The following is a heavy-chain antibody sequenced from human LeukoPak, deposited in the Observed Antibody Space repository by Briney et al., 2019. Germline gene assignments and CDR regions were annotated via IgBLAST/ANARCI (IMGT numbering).Heavy chain of an antibody. CDR2: ISGSGGST. CDR3: AKGVVVVSAIAFDI. V-gene: IGHV3-23*01. Sequence: GSLRLSCAASGFTFSSYSMRWGRQAPGRGLEGVAAISGSGGSTYYADSVKGRFTISRDNSKNTLYLQMNSLRAEDMAVYYCAKGVVVVSAIAFDIWGQGTMVTVSS. D-gene: IGHD2-21*01. J-gene: IGHJ3*02. CDR1: GFTFSSYS.